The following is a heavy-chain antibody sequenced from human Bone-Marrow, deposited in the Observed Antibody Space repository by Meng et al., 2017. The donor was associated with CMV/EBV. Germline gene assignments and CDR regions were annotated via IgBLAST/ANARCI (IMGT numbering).Heavy chain of an antibody. CDR1: GCTFSSYA. CDR2: IIPIFGTA. J-gene: IGHJ4*02. V-gene: IGHV1-69*05. Sequence: SVKVSCKASGCTFSSYAISWVRQAPGQGLEWMGGIIPIFGTANYAQKFQGRVTITTDESTSTAYMERSSLRSEDTAVYYCATHKTGAGTTRRAFDYWGQGTLVTVSS. D-gene: IGHD1-7*01. CDR3: ATHKTGAGTTRRAFDY.